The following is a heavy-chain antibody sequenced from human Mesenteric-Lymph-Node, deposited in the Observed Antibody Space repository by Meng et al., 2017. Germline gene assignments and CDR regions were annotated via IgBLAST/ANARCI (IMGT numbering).Heavy chain of an antibody. CDR2: IYTSGST. CDR3: ARGQKYDILTGYYPYWYFDL. Sequence: SETLSLTCTVSGGSIGSYYWSWIRQPAGKGLEWIGRIYTSGSTNYNPSLKSRVTMSVDTSKNQFSLKLSSVTAADTAVYYCARGQKYDILTGYYPYWYFDLWGRGTLVTVSS. D-gene: IGHD3-9*01. V-gene: IGHV4-4*07. CDR1: GGSIGSYY. J-gene: IGHJ2*01.